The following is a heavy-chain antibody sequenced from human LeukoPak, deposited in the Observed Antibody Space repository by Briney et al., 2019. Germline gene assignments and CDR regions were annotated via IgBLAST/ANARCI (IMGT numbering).Heavy chain of an antibody. CDR3: ARAQGVGYCSGGSCSIDY. V-gene: IGHV3-48*04. D-gene: IGHD2-15*01. J-gene: IGHJ4*02. Sequence: GGSLRLSCAASGFTFSSYSMNWVRQAPGKELEGVSYISSSSSTIYYADSVKGRFTISRDNAKNSLCLQMNSLRAEDTAVYYCARAQGVGYCSGGSCSIDYWGQGTLVTVSS. CDR1: GFTFSSYS. CDR2: ISSSSSTI.